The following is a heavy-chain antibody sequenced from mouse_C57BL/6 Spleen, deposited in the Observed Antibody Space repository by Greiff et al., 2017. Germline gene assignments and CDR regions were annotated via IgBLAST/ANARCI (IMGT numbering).Heavy chain of an antibody. J-gene: IGHJ4*01. Sequence: EVKLMESGPELVKPGASVKISCKASGYTFTDYYMNWVKQSHGKSLEWIGDINPNNGGTSYNQKFKGKATLTVDKSSSTAYMELRSLTSEDSAVYYCAKWLLRNYYAMDYWGQGTSVTVSS. D-gene: IGHD2-3*01. CDR2: INPNNGGT. CDR3: AKWLLRNYYAMDY. CDR1: GYTFTDYY. V-gene: IGHV1-26*01.